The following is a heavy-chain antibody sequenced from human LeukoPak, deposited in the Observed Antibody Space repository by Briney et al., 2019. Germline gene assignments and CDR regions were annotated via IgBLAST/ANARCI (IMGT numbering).Heavy chain of an antibody. V-gene: IGHV3-48*03. Sequence: GGSLRLSCAASGFTFSSYEMNWVRQAPGKGLEWVSYISSSGSTIYYADSVKGRFTISRDNAKNSLYLQMNSLRAEDTVVYYCARACGGYCLRGGWFDPWGQGTLVTVPS. D-gene: IGHD2-21*02. J-gene: IGHJ5*02. CDR3: ARACGGYCLRGGWFDP. CDR2: ISSSGSTI. CDR1: GFTFSSYE.